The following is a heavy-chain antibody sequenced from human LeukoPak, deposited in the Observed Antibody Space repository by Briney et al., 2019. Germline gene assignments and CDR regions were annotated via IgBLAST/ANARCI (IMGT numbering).Heavy chain of an antibody. CDR3: AGQHDSNGYYFY. J-gene: IGHJ4*02. V-gene: IGHV4-38-2*01. CDR2: IYHTGST. CDR1: GNSISSVYY. D-gene: IGHD3-22*01. Sequence: SETLSLTCAVTGNSISSVYYWDWIRQPPGKGLQWIGSIYHTGSTYYTPSLKSRVTISVDTSKNRFSLKLSSVTAADTAVYYCAGQHDSNGYYFYWGQGTLVTVSS.